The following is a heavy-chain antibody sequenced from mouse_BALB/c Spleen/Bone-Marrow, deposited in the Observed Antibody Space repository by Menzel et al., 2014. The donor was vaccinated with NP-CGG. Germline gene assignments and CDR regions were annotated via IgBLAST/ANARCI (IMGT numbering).Heavy chain of an antibody. CDR2: IAPGSGST. CDR1: GYTFTSYW. CDR3: AYYRYDVNY. V-gene: IGHV1S41*01. J-gene: IGHJ2*01. D-gene: IGHD2-14*01. Sequence: DLVKPGASVKLSCKASGYTFTSYWINWIKQRPGQGLEWIGRIAPGSGSTYYNEMFKGKATLTVDTSSSTAYILLSSLSSEDSAVYFCAYYRYDVNYWGQGTT.